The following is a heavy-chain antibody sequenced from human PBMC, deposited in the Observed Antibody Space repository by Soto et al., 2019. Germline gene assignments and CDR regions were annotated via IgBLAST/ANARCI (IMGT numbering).Heavy chain of an antibody. CDR3: ARDRRLGYSYGPGTYYYGMDV. Sequence: ASVKVSCKASGGTFSSYAISWVRQAPGQGLEWMGGIIPIFGTANYAQKFQGRVTITADESTSTAYMEPSSLRSEDTAVYYCARDRRLGYSYGPGTYYYGMDVWGQGTTVTVSS. D-gene: IGHD5-18*01. V-gene: IGHV1-69*13. CDR2: IIPIFGTA. J-gene: IGHJ6*02. CDR1: GGTFSSYA.